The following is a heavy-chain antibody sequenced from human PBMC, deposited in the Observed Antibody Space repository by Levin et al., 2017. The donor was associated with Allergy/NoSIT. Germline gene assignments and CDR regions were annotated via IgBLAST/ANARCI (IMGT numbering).Heavy chain of an antibody. Sequence: HTGGSLRLSCAASGFTFSSYAMHWVRQAPGKGLEWVAVISYDGSNKYYADSVKGRFTISRDNSKNTLYLQMNSLRAEDTAVYYCARDWEVRGVIIDWYFDLWGRGTLVTVSS. V-gene: IGHV3-30-3*01. CDR2: ISYDGSNK. J-gene: IGHJ2*01. D-gene: IGHD3-10*01. CDR1: GFTFSSYA. CDR3: ARDWEVRGVIIDWYFDL.